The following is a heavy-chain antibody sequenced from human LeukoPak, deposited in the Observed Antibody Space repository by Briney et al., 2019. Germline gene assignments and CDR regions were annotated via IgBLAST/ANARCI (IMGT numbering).Heavy chain of an antibody. CDR3: GRVRRYRYGFSSGGGGFDY. J-gene: IGHJ4*02. D-gene: IGHD5-18*01. Sequence: ASVKVSCKASGYTFTSYGISWVRQAPGQGLEWMGWISAYNGNTNYAQKLQGRVTMTTDTSTSTAYMELRSLRSDDTAVYYCGRVRRYRYGFSSGGGGFDYWGQGTLVTVSS. CDR2: ISAYNGNT. CDR1: GYTFTSYG. V-gene: IGHV1-18*01.